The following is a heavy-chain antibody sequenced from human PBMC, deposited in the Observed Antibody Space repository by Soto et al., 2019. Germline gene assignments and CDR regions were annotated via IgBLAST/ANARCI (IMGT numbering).Heavy chain of an antibody. CDR1: GLTFSRYG. V-gene: IGHV3-33*01. J-gene: IGHJ6*02. Sequence: GGSLRLSCAASGLTFSRYGMHWVRQAPGKGLEWVAIIWYDGSNKYYADSVKGRFTISRDNSKNTVYLQMNSLRAEDTAVYYYARESDIPGLVYSSDYYGMDVWGQGTTVTVSS. CDR2: IWYDGSNK. CDR3: ARESDIPGLVYSSDYYGMDV. D-gene: IGHD3-22*01.